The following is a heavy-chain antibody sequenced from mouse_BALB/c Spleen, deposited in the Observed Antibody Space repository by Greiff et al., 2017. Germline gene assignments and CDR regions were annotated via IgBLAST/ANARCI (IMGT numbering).Heavy chain of an antibody. J-gene: IGHJ3*01. CDR1: GFTFSSYA. D-gene: IGHD2-4*01. CDR3: ARGRIYYEYDGFAY. CDR2: ISSGGST. V-gene: IGHV5-6-5*01. Sequence: EVKLMESGGGLVKPGGSLKLSCAASGFTFSSYAMSWVRQTPEKRLEWVASISSGGSTYYPDSVKGRFTISRDNARNILYLQMSSLMSEDTAMYYCARGRIYYEYDGFAYWGQGTLVTVSA.